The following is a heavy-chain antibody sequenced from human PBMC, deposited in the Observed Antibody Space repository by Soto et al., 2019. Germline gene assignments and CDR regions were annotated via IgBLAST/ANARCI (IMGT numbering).Heavy chain of an antibody. V-gene: IGHV3-23*01. Sequence: EVQLLESGGGLVQPGGSLRLSCAASGFTFSSYVMSWVRQPPGKGLEWVSSIRGTTGNTYYADSVKGRFTISRDNSKNTLYLQMNSLRAEDTAVYDCALRMADSYDYWGQGTLVTVSS. CDR2: IRGTTGNT. CDR1: GFTFSSYV. D-gene: IGHD2-8*01. J-gene: IGHJ4*02. CDR3: ALRMADSYDY.